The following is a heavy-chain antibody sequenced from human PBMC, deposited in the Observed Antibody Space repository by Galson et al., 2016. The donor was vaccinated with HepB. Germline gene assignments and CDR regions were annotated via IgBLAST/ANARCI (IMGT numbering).Heavy chain of an antibody. V-gene: IGHV4-39*01. Sequence: LPCTVSGVSISSRSYYWGWIRQPPGKGLEWIGSIYYYTGSTYYNPSLKSRVTISADTSKNQFSLRLSSVTAADTAVYYCARHIAVTATGDWFDPWGQGTLVIVSS. CDR2: IYYYTGST. J-gene: IGHJ5*02. CDR3: ARHIAVTATGDWFDP. D-gene: IGHD6-19*01. CDR1: GVSISSRSYY.